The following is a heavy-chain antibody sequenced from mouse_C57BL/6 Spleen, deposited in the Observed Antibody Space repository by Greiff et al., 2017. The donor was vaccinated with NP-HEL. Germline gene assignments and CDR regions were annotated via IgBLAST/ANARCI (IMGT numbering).Heavy chain of an antibody. CDR1: GFTFSSYA. V-gene: IGHV5-4*01. CDR2: ISDGGSYT. D-gene: IGHD3-3*01. CDR3: ARDSPGTDYAMDY. Sequence: DVKLVESGGGLVKPGGSLKLSCAASGFTFSSYAMSWVRQTPDKRLAWVATISDGGSYTYYPANVKGRFTISRRNAKNILYLQMSHLKSEDTAMYYCARDSPGTDYAMDYWGQGTSVTVSS. J-gene: IGHJ4*01.